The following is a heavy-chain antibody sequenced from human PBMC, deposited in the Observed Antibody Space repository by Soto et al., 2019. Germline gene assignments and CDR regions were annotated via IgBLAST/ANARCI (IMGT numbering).Heavy chain of an antibody. J-gene: IGHJ6*02. Sequence: SETLSLTCTVSGVSISNYYWSWIRQPPGKGLEWLGYILYTGNTNYNPSLKSRVTISVDTSKNQVPLELTSVTTADTAVYFCARAAYGSGNYYAPHYYYAMDVWGQGTTVPVSS. CDR1: GVSISNYY. CDR2: ILYTGNT. D-gene: IGHD3-10*01. V-gene: IGHV4-59*01. CDR3: ARAAYGSGNYYAPHYYYAMDV.